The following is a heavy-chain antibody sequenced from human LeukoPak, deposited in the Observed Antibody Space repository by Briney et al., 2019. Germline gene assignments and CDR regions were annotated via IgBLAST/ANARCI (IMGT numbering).Heavy chain of an antibody. D-gene: IGHD5-18*01. CDR2: IRYDGSNK. J-gene: IGHJ4*02. V-gene: IGHV3-30*02. Sequence: GGSLRLSCAASGFTFSSYGMHWVRQAPGKGLEWVAFIRYDGSNKYYADSVKGRFTISRDNSRSTLSLQMDSLRAEDTATYYCATYRQIQVPFEFWGQGTLVTVSS. CDR1: GFTFSSYG. CDR3: ATYRQIQVPFEF.